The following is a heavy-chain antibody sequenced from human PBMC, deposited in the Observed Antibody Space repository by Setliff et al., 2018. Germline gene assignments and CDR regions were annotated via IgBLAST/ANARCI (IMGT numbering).Heavy chain of an antibody. J-gene: IGHJ5*02. CDR1: GGSFSNYA. Sequence: ASVKVSCKASGGSFSNYAIIWVRQAPGQGPEWMGGIIPIYGSTNNAEKFQGRVTFSADESMSTVYMELSSLTSADTALYYCARDALYDSNNRNSHYGNWLDPWGQGTLVTVSS. CDR3: ARDALYDSNNRNSHYGNWLDP. D-gene: IGHD3-22*01. V-gene: IGHV1-69*13. CDR2: IIPIYGST.